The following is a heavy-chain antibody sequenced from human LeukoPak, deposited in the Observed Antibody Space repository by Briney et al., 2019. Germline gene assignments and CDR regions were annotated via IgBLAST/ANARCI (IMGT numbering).Heavy chain of an antibody. Sequence: GGSLRLSCAASGFTFSNSWVSWVRQAPGKGLEWVSIINADGSTSNYADSVKGRFTISRNNARNTLSLPMSSLTIEDTAVYYCVVVVEPPDSDGFDVWGQGTMITVSS. J-gene: IGHJ3*01. D-gene: IGHD1-14*01. CDR3: VVVVEPPDSDGFDV. CDR2: INADGSTS. V-gene: IGHV3-74*01. CDR1: GFTFSNSW.